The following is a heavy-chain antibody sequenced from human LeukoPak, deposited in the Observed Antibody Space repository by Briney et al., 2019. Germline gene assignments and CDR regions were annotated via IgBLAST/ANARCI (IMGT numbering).Heavy chain of an antibody. V-gene: IGHV3-30*18. CDR3: AKELLGGTVDS. J-gene: IGHJ4*02. CDR1: GFTFSSYG. CDR2: ISYDGSNK. Sequence: GGSLRLSCAASGFTFSSYGMHWVRQAPGKGLEWVAVISYDGSNKYYADSVKGRFTISRDNSKNTLYLQMNSLRAEDTAVYYCAKELLGGTVDSRGQGTLGTVS. D-gene: IGHD6-19*01.